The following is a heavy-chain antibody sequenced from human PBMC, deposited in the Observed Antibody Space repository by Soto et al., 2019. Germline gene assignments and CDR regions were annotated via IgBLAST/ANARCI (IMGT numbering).Heavy chain of an antibody. V-gene: IGHV1-69*13. CDR1: GGTFSSYA. D-gene: IGHD6-6*01. CDR2: IIPIFGTA. CDR3: AGLSSIAARVHV. J-gene: IGHJ6*02. Sequence: SVKVSCKASGGTFSSYAISWVRQAPGQGLEWMGGIIPIFGTANYAQKFQGRVTITADESTSTAYMELSSLRSEDTAVYYCAGLSSIAARVHVWGQGTTVTVSS.